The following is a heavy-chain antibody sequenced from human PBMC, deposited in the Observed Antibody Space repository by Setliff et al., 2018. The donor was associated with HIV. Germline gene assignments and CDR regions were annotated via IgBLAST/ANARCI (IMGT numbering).Heavy chain of an antibody. CDR1: GHSFNGDF. Sequence: ASVKVSCKAPGHSFNGDFLNWVRQARGQGLEWMGWINPDSGGTKYAQKFQGWVTVTRDTSINTVYMELSSLKSDDTAVYYCARDYLHVFDIWGQGTMVTVSS. J-gene: IGHJ3*02. V-gene: IGHV1-2*04. CDR3: ARDYLHVFDI. CDR2: INPDSGGT.